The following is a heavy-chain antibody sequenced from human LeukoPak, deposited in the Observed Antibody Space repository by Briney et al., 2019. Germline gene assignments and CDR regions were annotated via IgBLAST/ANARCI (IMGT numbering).Heavy chain of an antibody. J-gene: IGHJ3*02. Sequence: ASVKVSCKTSGGTFSSDAINWVRQAPGQGLEWMGIINPSGGSTSYAQKFQGRVTMTRDTSTSTVYMELSSLRSEDTAVYYCARESILPAAPDDAFDIWGQGTMVTVSS. CDR1: GGTFSSDA. D-gene: IGHD2-2*01. CDR2: INPSGGST. CDR3: ARESILPAAPDDAFDI. V-gene: IGHV1-46*01.